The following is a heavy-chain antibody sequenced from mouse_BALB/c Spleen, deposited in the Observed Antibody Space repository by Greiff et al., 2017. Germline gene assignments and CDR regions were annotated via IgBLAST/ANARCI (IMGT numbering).Heavy chain of an antibody. Sequence: EVQLQESGPGLVKPSQSLSLTCSVTGYSITSGYYWNWIRQFPGNKLEWMGYISYDGSNNYNPSLKNRISITRDTSKNQFFLKLNSVTTEDTATYYCARGDYDYDWAFDYWGQGTTLTVSS. CDR2: ISYDGSN. V-gene: IGHV3-6*02. D-gene: IGHD2-4*01. J-gene: IGHJ2*01. CDR3: ARGDYDYDWAFDY. CDR1: GYSITSGYY.